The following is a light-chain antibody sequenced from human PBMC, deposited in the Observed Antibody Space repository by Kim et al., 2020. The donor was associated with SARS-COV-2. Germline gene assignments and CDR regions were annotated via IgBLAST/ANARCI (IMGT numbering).Light chain of an antibody. CDR2: DVS. CDR1: SSDVGGYKY. Sequence: QSALTQPVSVSGSPGQSITISCTGTSSDVGGYKYVSWYQQHPGKAPKLVIYDVSKRPSGVSNRFSGSKSGNTASLTISGLQAEDEADYYCSSYTSSSLWVFGGGTQLTVL. CDR3: SSYTSSSLWV. V-gene: IGLV2-14*01. J-gene: IGLJ3*02.